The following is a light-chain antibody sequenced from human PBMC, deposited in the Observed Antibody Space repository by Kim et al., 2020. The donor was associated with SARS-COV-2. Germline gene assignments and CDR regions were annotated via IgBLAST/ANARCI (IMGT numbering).Light chain of an antibody. V-gene: IGLV2-23*02. CDR1: SSDIGSYNL. CDR3: CSFARSTTYV. CDR2: GVN. Sequence: QSALTQPASVSGSPGQSITISCTGTSSDIGSYNLVSWYQQLPGKAPKLIISGVNKRPSGVSNRFSGSKSGNTASLTISGLQAEDEADYYCCSFARSTTYVFATGTKVTVL. J-gene: IGLJ1*01.